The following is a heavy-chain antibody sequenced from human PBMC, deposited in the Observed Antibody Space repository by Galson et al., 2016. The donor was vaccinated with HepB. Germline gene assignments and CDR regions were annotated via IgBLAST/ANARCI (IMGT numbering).Heavy chain of an antibody. CDR2: TSYDGDSQ. CDR1: GFTFTNYG. V-gene: IGHV3-30*03. J-gene: IGHJ1*01. CDR3: ARDDYGGNSVRTH. Sequence: SLRLSCAASGFTFTNYGRHWVRQAPGKGLEWAAVTSYDGDSQYYADSVKGRFTITRDKSKTTVYLQMNSLRSEDAAEYYCARDDYGGNSVRTHWGQGTLVTVSS. D-gene: IGHD4-23*01.